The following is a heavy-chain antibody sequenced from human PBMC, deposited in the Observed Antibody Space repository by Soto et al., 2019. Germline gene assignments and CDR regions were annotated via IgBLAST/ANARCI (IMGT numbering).Heavy chain of an antibody. Sequence: SPTLSLTCAISGDSVSSNSAAWNWIRQSPSRGLEWLGRTYYRSKWYNDYAVSVKSRITINPDTSKNQFSLQLNSVTPEDTAVYYCARDGRMSVPNNLRFDNWAQGTLGTSPQ. D-gene: IGHD4-4*01. J-gene: IGHJ4*02. CDR3: ARDGRMSVPNNLRFDN. V-gene: IGHV6-1*01. CDR2: TYYRSKWYN. CDR1: GDSVSSNSAA.